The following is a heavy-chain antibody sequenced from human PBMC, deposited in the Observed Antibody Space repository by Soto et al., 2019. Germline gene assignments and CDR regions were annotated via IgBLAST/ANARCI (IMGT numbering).Heavy chain of an antibody. CDR2: LSYDVNNK. Sequence: GGSLRLSCVASGFTFSMYSIHWIRQAPGKGLEWVAVLSYDVNNKYYADSVKGRFTISRDNSKNTLSLQMNSLRAEDTAVYYCARERVTGYYNVIGYWGQGTLVTVSS. CDR3: ARERVTGYYNVIGY. CDR1: GFTFSMYS. J-gene: IGHJ4*02. D-gene: IGHD3-9*01. V-gene: IGHV3-30-3*01.